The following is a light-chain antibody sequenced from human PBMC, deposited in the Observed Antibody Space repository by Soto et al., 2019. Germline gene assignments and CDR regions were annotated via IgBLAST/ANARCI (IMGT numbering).Light chain of an antibody. V-gene: IGKV3-20*01. Sequence: EIVLTQSPGTLSLSPGERATLSCRASQSVSNNYLAWYQQKPDQATRLLIYGASNRATGIPDRFSGSGSGTDITLTSSRLAPEDFAVYYCQQYGGSGTFGQGTKVEIK. CDR2: GAS. J-gene: IGKJ1*01. CDR3: QQYGGSGT. CDR1: QSVSNNY.